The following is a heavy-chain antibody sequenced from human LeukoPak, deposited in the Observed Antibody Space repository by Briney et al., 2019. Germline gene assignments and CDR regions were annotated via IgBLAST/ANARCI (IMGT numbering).Heavy chain of an antibody. J-gene: IGHJ6*03. CDR1: GNTFTGYY. V-gene: IGHV1-69*06. D-gene: IGHD3-10*01. CDR3: ARAAGGSGSYYNYYMDV. Sequence: ASVKVSCKASGNTFTGYYMHWVRQAPGQGLEWMGGIIPIFGTANYAQKFQGRVTITADKSTSTAYMELSSLRSEDTAVYYCARAAGGSGSYYNYYMDVWGKGTTVTVSS. CDR2: IIPIFGTA.